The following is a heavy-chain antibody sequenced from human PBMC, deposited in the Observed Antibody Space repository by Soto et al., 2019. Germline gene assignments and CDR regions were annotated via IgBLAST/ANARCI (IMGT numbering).Heavy chain of an antibody. CDR2: ISGSGGST. V-gene: IGHV3-23*01. J-gene: IGHJ4*02. D-gene: IGHD1-26*01. CDR3: ARSVVGATDYFDY. CDR1: GFTFSRYA. Sequence: GSLRLSCAASGFTFSRYAMSWVRQAPGKGLEWVSAISGSGGSTYYADSVKGRFTISRDNSKNTLYLQMNSLRAEDTAVYYCARSVVGATDYFDYWGQGTLVTVSS.